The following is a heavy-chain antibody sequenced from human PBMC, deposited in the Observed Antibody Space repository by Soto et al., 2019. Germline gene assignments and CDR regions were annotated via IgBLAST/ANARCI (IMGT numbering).Heavy chain of an antibody. Sequence: PSESRSLTCTVFGGFLSSGDYYWSWIRENRAKGPEWIGYIYYSGSTYYNPSLKSRVTISVDTSKNQFSLKLSPVTAADTAVYYCTQYYYDRSGYYPPPDYWGQGTLVTV. CDR3: TQYYYDRSGYYPPPDY. CDR1: GGFLSSGDYY. D-gene: IGHD3-22*01. CDR2: IYYSGST. V-gene: IGHV4-30-4*08. J-gene: IGHJ4*02.